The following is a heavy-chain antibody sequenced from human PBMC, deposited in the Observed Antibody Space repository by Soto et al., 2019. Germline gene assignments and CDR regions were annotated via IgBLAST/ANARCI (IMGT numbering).Heavy chain of an antibody. J-gene: IGHJ3*02. CDR2: ISGSGGST. Sequence: LSCAASGFTFSSYAMSWVRQAPGKGLEWVSAISGSGGSTYYADSVKGRFTISRDNSKNTLYLQMNSLRAEDTAVYYCAKEIAVAGDEIYNAFDIWGQGTMVTVSS. D-gene: IGHD6-19*01. V-gene: IGHV3-23*01. CDR1: GFTFSSYA. CDR3: AKEIAVAGDEIYNAFDI.